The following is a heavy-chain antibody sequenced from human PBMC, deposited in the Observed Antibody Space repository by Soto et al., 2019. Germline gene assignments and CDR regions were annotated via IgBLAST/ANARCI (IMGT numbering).Heavy chain of an antibody. D-gene: IGHD5-12*01. CDR1: GYTFFTYD. CDR2: ISTYSVDT. CDR3: ARHHGPTTSENWFDP. V-gene: IGHV1-18*01. J-gene: IGHJ5*02. Sequence: ASVKVSCKASGYTFFTYDISWGRQAPGQGLEWMGWISTYSVDTNYAQKFQGRVTMTTDTSTTTAYLELRSMRSDDTAVYYCARHHGPTTSENWFDPWGQGTLVAVSS.